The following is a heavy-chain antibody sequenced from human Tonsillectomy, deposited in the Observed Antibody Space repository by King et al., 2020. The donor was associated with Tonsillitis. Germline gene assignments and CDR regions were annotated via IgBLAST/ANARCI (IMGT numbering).Heavy chain of an antibody. CDR1: GFTFSSYA. V-gene: IGHV3-30*01. CDR2: ISYDGSNK. J-gene: IGHJ4*02. Sequence: VQLVESGGGVVQPGRSLRLSCAASGFTFSSYAMHWVRQAPGKGLEWVAVISYDGSNKYYADSVKGRFTISRDNSKNTLYLQMNSLRAEDTAVYYCAREGLGASLHWGQGTLVTVSS. CDR3: AREGLGASLH. D-gene: IGHD1-26*01.